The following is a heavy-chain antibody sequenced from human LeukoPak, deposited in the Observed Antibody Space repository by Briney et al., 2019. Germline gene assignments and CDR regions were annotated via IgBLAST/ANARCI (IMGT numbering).Heavy chain of an antibody. V-gene: IGHV4-59*01. Sequence: SETLSLTCTVSGGSISSYYWSWIRQPPGKGLEWIGYIYYSGSTNYNPSLKSRVTISVDTSKNQFPLKLSSVTAADTAVYYCAKHGAPQYCSSTSCYGYFDYWGQGTLVTVSS. D-gene: IGHD2-2*01. CDR3: AKHGAPQYCSSTSCYGYFDY. CDR2: IYYSGST. CDR1: GGSISSYY. J-gene: IGHJ4*02.